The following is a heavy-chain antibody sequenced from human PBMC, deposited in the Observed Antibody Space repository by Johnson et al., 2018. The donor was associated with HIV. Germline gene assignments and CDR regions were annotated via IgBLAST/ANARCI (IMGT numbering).Heavy chain of an antibody. CDR1: GFTFSSYA. J-gene: IGHJ3*02. CDR3: AREEGSGEPPNAFDI. V-gene: IGHV3-30*04. D-gene: IGHD3-16*01. CDR2: ISYDGSNK. Sequence: QVQLVESGGGVVQPGRSLRLSCAASGFTFSSYAMHWVRQAPGKGLEWVAVISYDGSNKYYADSVKGRFTISRDNSKNTLYLQMNSLRGEDTAVYYCAREEGSGEPPNAFDIWGQGTMVTVSS.